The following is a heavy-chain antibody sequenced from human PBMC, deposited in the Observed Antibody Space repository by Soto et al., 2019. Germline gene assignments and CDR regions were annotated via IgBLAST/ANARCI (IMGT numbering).Heavy chain of an antibody. Sequence: EVQLVESGGGLVQPGESLRLSCAASGFTFSSYWMHWVRQAPGKGLVWVSRINSDGSSTNYADSVKGQFTISRDNAKNTLYLQMNSLRAEDTAVYYCGRGASGSYRLDCWGQGTLVTVSS. CDR3: GRGASGSYRLDC. CDR1: GFTFSSYW. D-gene: IGHD3-10*01. J-gene: IGHJ4*02. CDR2: INSDGSST. V-gene: IGHV3-74*01.